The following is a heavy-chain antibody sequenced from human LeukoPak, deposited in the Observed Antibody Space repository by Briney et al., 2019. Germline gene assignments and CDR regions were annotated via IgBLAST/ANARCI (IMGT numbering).Heavy chain of an antibody. CDR3: ARDLVVVVPAALDAFDI. CDR1: GYTFTNYG. Sequence: ASVKVSCKASGYTFTNYGIGWVRQAPGLGLEWMGWISAYNGNTNYAQKLQGRVTVTTDTSTSTAYMELRSLRSDDTAVYYCARDLVVVVPAALDAFDIWGQGTMVTVSS. D-gene: IGHD2-2*01. J-gene: IGHJ3*02. CDR2: ISAYNGNT. V-gene: IGHV1-18*01.